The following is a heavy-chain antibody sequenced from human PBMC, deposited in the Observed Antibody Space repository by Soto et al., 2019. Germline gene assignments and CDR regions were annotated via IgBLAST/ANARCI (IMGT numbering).Heavy chain of an antibody. Sequence: ASVKVSFKASGYTFTGYYMHWVRQAPGQGLEWMGWINPNSGGTNYAQKFQGRVTMTRDTSISTAYMELSRLRSDDTAVYYCARDYCSSTSCSLPIDYWGQGTLVTVSS. CDR2: INPNSGGT. CDR3: ARDYCSSTSCSLPIDY. J-gene: IGHJ4*02. D-gene: IGHD2-2*01. V-gene: IGHV1-2*02. CDR1: GYTFTGYY.